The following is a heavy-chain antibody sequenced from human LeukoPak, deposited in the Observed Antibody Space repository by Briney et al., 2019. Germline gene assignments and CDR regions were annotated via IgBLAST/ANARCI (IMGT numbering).Heavy chain of an antibody. CDR3: ARRPSAMAPFDY. J-gene: IGHJ4*02. V-gene: IGHV4-59*08. CDR2: IYYSGST. CDR1: GGSISTYY. D-gene: IGHD5-18*01. Sequence: PSETLSLTCTVSGGSISTYYWNWIRQPPGKGLEWIGYIYYSGSTNYNPSLKSRVTISVDTSKNQFSLKLSSVTAADTAVYFCARRPSAMAPFDYWGQGTLVTVSS.